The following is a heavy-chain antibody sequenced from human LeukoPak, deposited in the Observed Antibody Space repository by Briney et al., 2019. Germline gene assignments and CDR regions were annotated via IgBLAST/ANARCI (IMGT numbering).Heavy chain of an antibody. D-gene: IGHD6-19*01. CDR1: GFTFSRYA. V-gene: IGHV3-23*01. Sequence: GGSLRLSCAASGFTFSRYAMSWVRQAPEKGLEWVSTISGSGGGTYYADSVKGRFTISRDDSKNTLYLQMNSLRAEDTAVYYCSSGWDYYFDYWGQGTLVTVSS. CDR3: SSGWDYYFDY. J-gene: IGHJ4*02. CDR2: ISGSGGGT.